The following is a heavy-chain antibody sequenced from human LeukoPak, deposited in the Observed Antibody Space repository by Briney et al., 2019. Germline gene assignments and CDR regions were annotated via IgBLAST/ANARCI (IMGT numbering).Heavy chain of an antibody. CDR1: GGSISSSSYY. D-gene: IGHD2-2*01. J-gene: IGHJ3*02. V-gene: IGHV4-39*07. CDR2: IYYSGST. CDR3: ARDMVVPAASDAFDI. Sequence: SETLSLTCTVSGGSISSSSYYWGWIRQPPGKGLEWIGSIYYSGSTYYNPSLKSRVTISVDTSKNQFSLKLSSVTAADTAVYYCARDMVVPAASDAFDIWGQGTMVTVSS.